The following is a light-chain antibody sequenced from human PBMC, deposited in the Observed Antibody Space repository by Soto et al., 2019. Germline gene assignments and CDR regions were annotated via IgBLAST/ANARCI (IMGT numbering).Light chain of an antibody. V-gene: IGLV3-27*01. Sequence: SYELTQPSSVSVSPGQTARITCSGDVLAKKYARWFQQKPGQAPVLVIYKDNERPSEIPERFSGSSSGTTVTLTISGAQVEDEADYYCYSAADNNLVFGGGTKLTVL. CDR1: VLAKKY. CDR3: YSAADNNLV. CDR2: KDN. J-gene: IGLJ3*02.